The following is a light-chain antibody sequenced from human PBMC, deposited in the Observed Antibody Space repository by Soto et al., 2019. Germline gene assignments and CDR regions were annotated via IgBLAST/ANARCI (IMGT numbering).Light chain of an antibody. Sequence: DNKMTQSPSTLSSSVGDRVTITCRASQSMTNWLAWYQQKPGKAPKLLIYGASTLESGVPSRFSGSGSGTEFTLTISSLQSDDFATYYCQQYSSYWTFGQGTKV. CDR2: GAS. V-gene: IGKV1-5*01. J-gene: IGKJ1*01. CDR3: QQYSSYWT. CDR1: QSMTNW.